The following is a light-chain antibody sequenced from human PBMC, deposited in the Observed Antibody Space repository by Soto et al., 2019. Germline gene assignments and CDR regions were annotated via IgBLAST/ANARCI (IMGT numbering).Light chain of an antibody. J-gene: IGLJ3*02. CDR2: EVT. CDR1: TSDVGDYNY. V-gene: IGLV2-14*01. Sequence: QSALTQPASVSGSPGQSITISCTGTTSDVGDYNYVSWYQQSPGKAPKLMIYEVTNRPSGVSNRFSGSKSGNTASLTISGLQAEDEGDYYCSSYTTPSTLVFGGGTKLTVL. CDR3: SSYTTPSTLV.